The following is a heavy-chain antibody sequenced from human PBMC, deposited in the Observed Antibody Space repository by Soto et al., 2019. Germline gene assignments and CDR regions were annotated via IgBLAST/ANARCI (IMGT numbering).Heavy chain of an antibody. V-gene: IGHV4-59*01. J-gene: IGHJ3*02. Sequence: PSETLSLTCTVSGGSISSYYWSWIRQPPGKGLEWIGYIYYSGSTNYNPSLKSRVTISVDTSKNQFSLKLSSVTAADTAVYYCAREMVVAAIAGYDAFDSWGQGTRVTVSS. CDR1: GGSISSYY. CDR3: AREMVVAAIAGYDAFDS. CDR2: IYYSGST. D-gene: IGHD2-15*01.